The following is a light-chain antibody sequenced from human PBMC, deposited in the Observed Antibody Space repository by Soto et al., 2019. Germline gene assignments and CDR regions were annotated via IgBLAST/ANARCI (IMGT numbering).Light chain of an antibody. CDR1: QDINNY. V-gene: IGKV3-20*01. J-gene: IGKJ1*01. CDR3: QQYGSSGT. CDR2: GAS. Sequence: SQSPSSLSASVGYSFTITCRASQDINNYLAWYQQKPGHAPRLLIYGASNRATGIPDRLSGSGSGTDFTLTISRLEPEDFPVYYCQQYGSSGTFGQGTKVNIK.